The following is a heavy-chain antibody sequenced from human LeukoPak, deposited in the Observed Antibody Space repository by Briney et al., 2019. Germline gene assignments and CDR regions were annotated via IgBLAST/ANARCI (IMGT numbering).Heavy chain of an antibody. V-gene: IGHV3-11*01. D-gene: IGHD4-17*01. CDR1: GFTFSDYY. J-gene: IGHJ4*02. Sequence: GGSLRPSCAASGFTFSDYYMSWIRQTPGKGLEWVSSITKSGNTIYYADSVEGRFTISRDNAKNSLDLQMNSLRAEDTAVYYCAREEMTTVSTIDFWGQGTLVIVSS. CDR2: ITKSGNTI. CDR3: AREEMTTVSTIDF.